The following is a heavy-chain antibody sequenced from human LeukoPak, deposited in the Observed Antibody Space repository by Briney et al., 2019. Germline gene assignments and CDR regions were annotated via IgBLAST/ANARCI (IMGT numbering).Heavy chain of an antibody. CDR2: IKQDGREK. J-gene: IGHJ6*03. CDR3: AGRYCSSSSCIYYYYYMDV. CDR1: GFTFSGYW. Sequence: GGSLRLSCAASGFTFSGYWMNWVRQAPGKGLEWVANIKQDGREKWYVDSVKGRFTISRDNAKNSLYLQMNSLRAEDTAVYYCAGRYCSSSSCIYYYYYMDVWGKGTTVTVSS. D-gene: IGHD2-2*01. V-gene: IGHV3-7*01.